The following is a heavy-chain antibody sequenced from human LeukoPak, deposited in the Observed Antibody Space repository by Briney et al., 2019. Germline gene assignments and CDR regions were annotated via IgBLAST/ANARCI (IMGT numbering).Heavy chain of an antibody. J-gene: IGHJ4*02. Sequence: PSETLPLICAVYGGSFSGYYWSWIRQPPGKGLEWIGEINHSGSTNYNPSLKSRVTISVDTSKNQFSLKLSSVTAADTAVYYCARSPFDYWGQGTLVTVSS. CDR3: ARSPFDY. CDR2: INHSGST. CDR1: GGSFSGYY. V-gene: IGHV4-34*01.